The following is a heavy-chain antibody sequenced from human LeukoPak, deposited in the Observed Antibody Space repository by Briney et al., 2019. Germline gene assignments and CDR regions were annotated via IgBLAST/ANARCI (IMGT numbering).Heavy chain of an antibody. D-gene: IGHD4-17*01. Sequence: GGSLRLSCAASGFTVSSNYMGWVRQAPGKGLEWVSVIYSGGSTYYADSVKGRFTISRDNSKNTLYLQMNSLRAEDTAVYYCARGADYGKIDYWGQGTLVTVSS. CDR2: IYSGGST. CDR1: GFTVSSNY. J-gene: IGHJ4*02. CDR3: ARGADYGKIDY. V-gene: IGHV3-66*01.